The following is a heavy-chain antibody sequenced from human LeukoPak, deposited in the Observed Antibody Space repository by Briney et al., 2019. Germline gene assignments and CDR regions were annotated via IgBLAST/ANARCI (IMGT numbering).Heavy chain of an antibody. V-gene: IGHV1-18*01. CDR1: GYTFTCYG. CDR3: ARDSYPSYYDSSGYYYWNDY. D-gene: IGHD3-22*01. J-gene: IGHJ4*02. Sequence: GASVKVSCKASGYTFTCYGISWVRQAPGQGLEWMGWISAYNGNTNYAQKLQGRVTMTTDTSTSTAYMELRSLRSDDTAVYYCARDSYPSYYDSSGYYYWNDYWGQGTLVTVSS. CDR2: ISAYNGNT.